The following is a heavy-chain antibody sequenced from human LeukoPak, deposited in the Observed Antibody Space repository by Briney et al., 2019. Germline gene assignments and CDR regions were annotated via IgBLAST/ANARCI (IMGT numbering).Heavy chain of an antibody. CDR3: ARDLPRYYDSSGYGFDY. CDR1: GFTFSSYS. CDR2: ISSSSSYR. Sequence: GGSLRLSCAASGFTFSSYSINWVRPAPGKGVEWVSSISSSSSYRYYADSVKGRFTISRDNAKNSLYLQMNSLRAEDTAVYYCARDLPRYYDSSGYGFDYWGQGTLVTVSS. V-gene: IGHV3-21*01. D-gene: IGHD3-22*01. J-gene: IGHJ4*02.